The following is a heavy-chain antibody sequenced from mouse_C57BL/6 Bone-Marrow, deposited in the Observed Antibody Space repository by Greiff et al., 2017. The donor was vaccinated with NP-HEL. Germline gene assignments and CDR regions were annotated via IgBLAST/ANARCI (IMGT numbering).Heavy chain of an antibody. J-gene: IGHJ2*01. D-gene: IGHD1-1*02. CDR2: INPSNGGT. CDR3: AVRRATI. CDR1: GYTFTSYW. Sequence: QVQLQQPGAELVKPGASVKLSCKASGYTFTSYWMHWVKQRPGQGLEWIGNINPSNGGTNYNAKFKSKATLTVDKSSSTAYMQLSSLTSEDSAVYYCAVRRATIWGQGTTLTVSS. V-gene: IGHV1-53*01.